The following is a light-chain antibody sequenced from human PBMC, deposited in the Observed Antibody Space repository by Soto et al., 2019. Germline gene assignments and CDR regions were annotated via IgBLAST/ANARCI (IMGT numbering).Light chain of an antibody. J-gene: IGKJ4*01. CDR1: QDIKNY. V-gene: IGKV1-33*01. CDR2: DAS. CDR3: QHYDHLPPLS. Sequence: DIQMTQSPSSLSASVGDRVTITCQASQDIKNYLNWYQQKPGKAPNLLIYDASNLKTGVPSRFSGSGSGTHFTFTLSSLQTEDIATYYCQHYDHLPPLSFGGGTKVEIK.